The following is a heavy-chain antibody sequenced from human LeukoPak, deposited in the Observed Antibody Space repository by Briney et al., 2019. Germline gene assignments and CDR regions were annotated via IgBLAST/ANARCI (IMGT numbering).Heavy chain of an antibody. Sequence: GGSLRLSCGASGFSFSSFAMTWVRQAPREGPQWVSSISGSGGTTYFADSVTGRFSISRDNSNNTLYLQMDSLRVEDTDIYYCVKGYSNGRPYQDWVPGTLVTVSS. J-gene: IGHJ1*01. V-gene: IGHV3-23*01. D-gene: IGHD5-18*01. CDR1: GFSFSSFA. CDR3: VKGYSNGRPYQD. CDR2: ISGSGGTT.